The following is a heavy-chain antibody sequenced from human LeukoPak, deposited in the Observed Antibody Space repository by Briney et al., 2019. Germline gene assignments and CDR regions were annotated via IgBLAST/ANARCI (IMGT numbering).Heavy chain of an antibody. D-gene: IGHD3-3*01. Sequence: GGSLRLSCAASGFTFSTYNMNWVRQAPGKGLEWLSYISSTSNTIYYADSVKGRFTISRDYAKNSLFLQMDGLRDEDTAVYYCARDRKEWNLWGQGTLVTVSS. J-gene: IGHJ4*02. CDR1: GFTFSTYN. V-gene: IGHV3-48*02. CDR2: ISSTSNTI. CDR3: ARDRKEWNL.